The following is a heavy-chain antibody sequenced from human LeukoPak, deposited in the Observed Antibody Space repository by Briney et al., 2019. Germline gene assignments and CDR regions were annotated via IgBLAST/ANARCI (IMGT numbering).Heavy chain of an antibody. J-gene: IGHJ1*01. CDR1: GGTFSSYA. D-gene: IGHD4-23*01. CDR3: ARVSLDYGGNSAAEYFQH. Sequence: ASVKVSCKASGGTFSSYAISWVRQAPGQGLEWMGWINPNSGGTNYAQKFQGRVTMTRDTSISTAYMEPSRLRSDDTAVYYCARVSLDYGGNSAAEYFQHWGQGTLVTVSS. CDR2: INPNSGGT. V-gene: IGHV1-2*02.